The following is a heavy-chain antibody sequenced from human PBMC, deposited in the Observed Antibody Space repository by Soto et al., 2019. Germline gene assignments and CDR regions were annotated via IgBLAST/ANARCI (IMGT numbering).Heavy chain of an antibody. CDR1: GFIFSTYT. D-gene: IGHD3-16*01. CDR3: ARGSWGGDGIDV. V-gene: IGHV3-21*01. Sequence: PGGSLRLSCAASGFIFSTYTINWFRQAPGKGLEWVASISSSSRDIFYADSVKARFTISRDNANSSVDLQMNSLRVGDTAIYYCARGSWGGDGIDVWGQGTTVTVSS. CDR2: ISSSSRDI. J-gene: IGHJ6*02.